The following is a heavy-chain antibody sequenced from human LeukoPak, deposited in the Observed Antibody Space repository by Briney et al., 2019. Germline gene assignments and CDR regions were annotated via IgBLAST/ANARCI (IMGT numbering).Heavy chain of an antibody. CDR3: ARFTGYCSGTSCYPNAFDI. CDR2: ISTSGST. CDR1: GGSISTYY. Sequence: SETLSLTCTVSGGSISTYYWTWIRQPAGKGLEWIGRISTSGSTNYNPSLKSRVTISLDTSKNQFSLKLSSVTAADTAVFYCARFTGYCSGTSCYPNAFDIWGQGTMVTVSS. D-gene: IGHD2-2*01. V-gene: IGHV4-4*07. J-gene: IGHJ3*02.